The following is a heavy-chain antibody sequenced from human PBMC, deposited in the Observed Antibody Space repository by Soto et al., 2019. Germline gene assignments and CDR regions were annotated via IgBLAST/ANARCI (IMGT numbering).Heavy chain of an antibody. Sequence: ASVKVSCKASGYTFTSYGISWVRQAPGQGHEWMGWISAYNGNTNYAQKLQGRVNMTTDTSTSTAYKELRSLRSDDTSVYYYESAMKEPDEYDYWGQGTLVTVSS. CDR2: ISAYNGNT. J-gene: IGHJ4*02. CDR3: ESAMKEPDEYDY. D-gene: IGHD2-2*01. CDR1: GYTFTSYG. V-gene: IGHV1-18*01.